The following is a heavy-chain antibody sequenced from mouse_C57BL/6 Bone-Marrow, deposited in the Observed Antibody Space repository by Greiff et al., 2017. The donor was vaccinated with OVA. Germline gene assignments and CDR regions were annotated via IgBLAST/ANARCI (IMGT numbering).Heavy chain of an antibody. D-gene: IGHD4-1*01. Sequence: EVMLVESGGGLVKPGGSLKLSCAASGFTFSSYAMSWVRQTPEKRLEWVATISDGGSYTYYPDNLKGRFTISRDNAKNNLYLQMRHLKSEDTAMYYCARKGALDWEWFAYWGQGTLVTVSA. CDR2: ISDGGSYT. J-gene: IGHJ3*01. CDR3: ARKGALDWEWFAY. CDR1: GFTFSSYA. V-gene: IGHV5-4*03.